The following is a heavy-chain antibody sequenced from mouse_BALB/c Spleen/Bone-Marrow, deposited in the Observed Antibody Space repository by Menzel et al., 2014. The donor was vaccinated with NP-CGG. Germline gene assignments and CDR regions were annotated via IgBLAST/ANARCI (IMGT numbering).Heavy chain of an antibody. CDR1: GLNIKDTY. D-gene: IGHD1-1*01. V-gene: IGHV14-3*02. CDR2: IDPANGNT. J-gene: IGHJ3*01. CDR3: ASYYYGSSRFAY. Sequence: EVKLVESGAELVKPGASVKLSCTASGLNIKDTYMHWVKQRPEQGLEWIGRIDPANGNTKYDPKFQGKATITADTSSNTAYLQLSSQTSEDTAVYYCASYYYGSSRFAYWGQGTLVTVSA.